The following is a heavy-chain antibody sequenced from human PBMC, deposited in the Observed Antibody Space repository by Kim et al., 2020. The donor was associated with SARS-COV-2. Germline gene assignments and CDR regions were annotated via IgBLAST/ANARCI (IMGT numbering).Heavy chain of an antibody. CDR1: GYTFTSYA. V-gene: IGHV7-4-1*02. D-gene: IGHD3-3*01. CDR2: INTNTGNP. CDR3: ARVHLVAPYYDFGLDP. J-gene: IGHJ5*02. Sequence: ASVKVSCKASGYTFTSYAMNWVRQAPGQGLEWMGWINTNTGNPTYAQGFTGRFVFSLDTSVSTAYLQISSLKAEDTAVYYCARVHLVAPYYDFGLDPWGQGTLVTVTS.